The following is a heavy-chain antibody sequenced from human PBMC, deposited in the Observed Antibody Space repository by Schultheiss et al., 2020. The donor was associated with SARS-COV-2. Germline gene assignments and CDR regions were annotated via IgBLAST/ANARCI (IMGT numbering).Heavy chain of an antibody. CDR1: GFTFGSYA. CDR2: ISSSGSYI. J-gene: IGHJ3*02. CDR3: ARDYGDWHDAFDI. D-gene: IGHD4-17*01. Sequence: GGSLRLSCAASGFTFGSYAMDWVRQAPGKGLEWVSYISSSGSYIYYADSEKGRFTISRDNAKNSLYLQMNSLRAEDTAVYYCARDYGDWHDAFDIWGQGTMVTVSS. V-gene: IGHV3-21*05.